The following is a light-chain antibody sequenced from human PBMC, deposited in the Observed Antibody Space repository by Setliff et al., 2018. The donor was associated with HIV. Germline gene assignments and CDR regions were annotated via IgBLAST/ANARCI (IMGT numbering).Light chain of an antibody. CDR1: SGDVGAYNR. CDR3: YSYTSSDTYV. CDR2: EVT. V-gene: IGLV2-18*02. Sequence: QSVLAQPPSVSGSPGQSVTISCTGTSGDVGAYNRVSWYQQAPGTAPKVIIYEVTNRPSGVPDRFSGSKSGNTASLTISGLQAEDEADYYCYSYTSSDTYVFGNGTKVTVL. J-gene: IGLJ1*01.